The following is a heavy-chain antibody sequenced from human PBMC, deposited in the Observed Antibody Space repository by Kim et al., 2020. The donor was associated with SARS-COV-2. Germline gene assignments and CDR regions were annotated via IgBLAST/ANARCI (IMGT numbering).Heavy chain of an antibody. CDR2: INHSGST. D-gene: IGHD6-6*01. CDR1: GGSFSGYY. V-gene: IGHV4-34*01. CDR3: ARAHFEYSSSPAEYYFDY. Sequence: SETLSLTCAVYGGSFSGYYWSWIRQPPGKGLEWIGEINHSGSTNYNPSLKSRVTISVDTSKNQFSLKLSSVTAADTAVYYCARAHFEYSSSPAEYYFDY. J-gene: IGHJ4*01.